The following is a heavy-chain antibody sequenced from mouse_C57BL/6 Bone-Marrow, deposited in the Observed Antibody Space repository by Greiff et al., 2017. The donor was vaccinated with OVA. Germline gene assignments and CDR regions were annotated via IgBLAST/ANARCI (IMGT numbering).Heavy chain of an antibody. D-gene: IGHD2-10*02. CDR1: GFSLSTFGMG. CDR2: IWWDDDK. J-gene: IGHJ3*01. V-gene: IGHV8-8*01. Sequence: QVTLKESGPGILQPSQTLSLTCSFSGFSLSTFGMGVGWIRQPSGMGLVWLAHIWWDDDKYYNPAMKSRLPISKDTSNNQVFLKIANVDTAETTTDYCARISYGNYEGFAYWGQGTLVTVSA. CDR3: ARISYGNYEGFAY.